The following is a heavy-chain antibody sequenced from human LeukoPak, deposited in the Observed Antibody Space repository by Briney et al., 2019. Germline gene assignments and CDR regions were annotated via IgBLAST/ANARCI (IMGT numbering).Heavy chain of an antibody. D-gene: IGHD4-17*01. CDR1: GGSVSSGTLY. V-gene: IGHV4-61*01. CDR3: ARGGAYGDYGRGYFDL. J-gene: IGHJ2*01. CDR2: IYYSGNT. Sequence: SETLSLTCTVPGGSVSSGTLYWTWIRQPPGMGLEWIGYIYYSGNTNYNPSPKSRVTISLDTSKNQLSLKLTSVTAADTAVYYCARGGAYGDYGRGYFDLWGRGTLVTVSS.